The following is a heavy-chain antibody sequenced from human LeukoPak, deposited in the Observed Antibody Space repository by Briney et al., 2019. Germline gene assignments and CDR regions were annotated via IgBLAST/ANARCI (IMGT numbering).Heavy chain of an antibody. J-gene: IGHJ4*02. V-gene: IGHV3-30*18. CDR2: ISYDGSNK. CDR1: GFTFSSYG. D-gene: IGHD3-3*01. CDR3: AKDSSPPTYYDFWSGHWHYFDY. Sequence: SGRSLRLSCAASGFTFSSYGMHWVRQAPGKGLEWVAVISYDGSNKYYADSVKGRLTISRDNSKNTLYLQMNSLRAEDTAVYYCAKDSSPPTYYDFWSGHWHYFDYWGQGTLVTVSS.